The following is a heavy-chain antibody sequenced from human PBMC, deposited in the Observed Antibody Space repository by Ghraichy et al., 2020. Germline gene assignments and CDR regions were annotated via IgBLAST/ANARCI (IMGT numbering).Heavy chain of an antibody. J-gene: IGHJ5*02. CDR1: GYSISSGYY. V-gene: IGHV4-38-2*02. D-gene: IGHD3-22*01. CDR2: IYHSGST. Sequence: SETLSLTCTVSGYSISSGYYWGWIRQPPGKGLEWIGSIYHSGSTYYNPSLKSRVTISVDTSKNQFSLKLSSVTAADTAVYYCARTFSMIVVVNGNGNWFDPWGQGTLVTVSS. CDR3: ARTFSMIVVVNGNGNWFDP.